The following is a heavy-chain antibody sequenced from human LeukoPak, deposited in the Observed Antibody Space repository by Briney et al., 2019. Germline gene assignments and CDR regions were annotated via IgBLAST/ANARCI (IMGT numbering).Heavy chain of an antibody. V-gene: IGHV4-61*08. Sequence: SQTLSLTCSVSGGSISSGDYYWSWIRQPPGKGLEWIGYIYYSGSTNYNPSLKSRVTMSVDTSKNQFSLKLSSVTAADTAAYYCARSVLFDPWGQGTLVTVSS. CDR2: IYYSGST. CDR3: ARSVLFDP. CDR1: GGSISSGDYY. J-gene: IGHJ5*02.